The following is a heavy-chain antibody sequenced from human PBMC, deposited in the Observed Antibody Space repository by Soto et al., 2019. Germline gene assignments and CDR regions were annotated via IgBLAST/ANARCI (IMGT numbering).Heavy chain of an antibody. CDR1: GYTFTSYG. J-gene: IGHJ5*02. Sequence: ASVKVSCKASGYTFTSYGISWVRQAPGQGLEWMGWISAYNGNTNYAQKLQGRVTISGDTSANTVYLQMDSLRAEDTAVYYCAKDAIANDGIWLRDSWGQGTVVTVSS. D-gene: IGHD3-3*02. V-gene: IGHV1-18*01. CDR2: ISAYNGNT. CDR3: AKDAIANDGIWLRDS.